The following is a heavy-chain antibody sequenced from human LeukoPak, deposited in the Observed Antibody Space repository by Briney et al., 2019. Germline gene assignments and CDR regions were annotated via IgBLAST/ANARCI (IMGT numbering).Heavy chain of an antibody. J-gene: IGHJ6*03. CDR2: ISAYNGNT. Sequence: ASVNVSCKASGYTFTSNGISWVRQASGQGLEWMGWISAYNGNTNYAQKLQGRVTMTTDTSTSTAYMELRSLRSDDTAVYYCASYRHIAARPNHYYYYYMDVWGKGTTVTVSS. D-gene: IGHD6-6*01. CDR1: GYTFTSNG. V-gene: IGHV1-18*01. CDR3: ASYRHIAARPNHYYYYYMDV.